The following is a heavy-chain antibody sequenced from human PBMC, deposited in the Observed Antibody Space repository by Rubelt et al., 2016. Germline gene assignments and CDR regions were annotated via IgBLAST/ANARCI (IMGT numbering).Heavy chain of an antibody. CDR2: INPHSGGQ. J-gene: IGHJ4*02. V-gene: IGHV1-2*06. Sequence: QVQLVQSGAEVKKPGASVKISCRASGYTFSGYHIHWVRQAPGQGLEWMGRINPHSGGQNYAQKFQRRITMTRTTADMALSSLRSDATAVYYCANVFDVCNSRPPYCWGQGALVAVSS. D-gene: IGHD4-23*01. CDR1: GYTFSGYH. CDR3: ANVFDVCNSRPPYC.